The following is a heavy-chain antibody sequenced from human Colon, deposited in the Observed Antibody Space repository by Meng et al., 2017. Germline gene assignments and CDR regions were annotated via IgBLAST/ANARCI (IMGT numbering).Heavy chain of an antibody. Sequence: ASVKVSCKASGYTFTKYAMNWVRQAPGQGLEWMGWIYTNTGNPTYAQGFTGRFVFSLDTSVSTAYLQIRSLTAEDTAIHYCARVGDTSGYCSNDYWGQGTPVTVSS. V-gene: IGHV7-4-1*01. CDR3: ARVGDTSGYCSNDY. D-gene: IGHD3-22*01. J-gene: IGHJ4*02. CDR2: IYTNTGNP. CDR1: GYTFTKYA.